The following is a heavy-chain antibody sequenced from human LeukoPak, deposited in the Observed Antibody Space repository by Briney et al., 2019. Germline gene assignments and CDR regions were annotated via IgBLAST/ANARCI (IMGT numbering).Heavy chain of an antibody. CDR1: GFTFSSYA. Sequence: HPGGSLRLSCAASGFTFSSYAMSWVRQAPGKGLEWVSVISGSGGTTFYTDSVKGRFTISRDNSKNTLYLQMNSLRAEDTAVYYCAKEPPYDSSGYYYDYWGQGTLATVSS. CDR2: ISGSGGTT. J-gene: IGHJ4*02. CDR3: AKEPPYDSSGYYYDY. V-gene: IGHV3-23*01. D-gene: IGHD3-22*01.